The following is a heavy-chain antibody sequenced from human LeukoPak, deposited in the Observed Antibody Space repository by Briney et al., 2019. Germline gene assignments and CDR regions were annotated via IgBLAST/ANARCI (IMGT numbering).Heavy chain of an antibody. CDR1: GGSFSGYY. CDR2: INHSGST. D-gene: IGHD3-16*02. CDR3: ARDFNDYVWGSYRENWFDP. Sequence: SETLSLTCAVYGGSFSGYYWSWIRQPPGKGLEWIGEINHSGSTNYNPSLKSRVTISVDTSKNQFSLKLSSVTAADTAVYYCARDFNDYVWGSYRENWFDPWGQGTLVTVSS. J-gene: IGHJ5*02. V-gene: IGHV4-34*01.